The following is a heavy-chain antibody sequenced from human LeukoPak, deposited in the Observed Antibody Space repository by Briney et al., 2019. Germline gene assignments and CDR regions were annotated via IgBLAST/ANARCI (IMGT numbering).Heavy chain of an antibody. D-gene: IGHD1-26*01. CDR3: ARVRKGSYFPFDY. CDR2: IYHSGST. V-gene: IGHV4-38-2*01. Sequence: ASETLSLTCAVSGYSISSGYYWGWIRQPPGKGLEWIGSIYHSGSTYYNPSLKSRVTISVDTSKNQFSLKLSSVTAADTAVYCCARVRKGSYFPFDYWGQGTLVTASS. J-gene: IGHJ4*02. CDR1: GYSISSGYY.